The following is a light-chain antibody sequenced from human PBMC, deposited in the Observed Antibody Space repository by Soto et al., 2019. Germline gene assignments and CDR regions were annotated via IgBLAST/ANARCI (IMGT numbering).Light chain of an antibody. J-gene: IGKJ1*01. V-gene: IGKV3-20*01. CDR2: GIS. Sequence: EIVLTQSPGTLSLSPGEGATLSCRPSQSVNSGLLAWYQKKPGQAPRLLLYGISSRAIGIPDRFSGSGSGAYFTLTINRLQPDEFAADYCEHYGDSVWTCGQGIKVEI. CDR1: QSVNSGL. CDR3: EHYGDSVWT.